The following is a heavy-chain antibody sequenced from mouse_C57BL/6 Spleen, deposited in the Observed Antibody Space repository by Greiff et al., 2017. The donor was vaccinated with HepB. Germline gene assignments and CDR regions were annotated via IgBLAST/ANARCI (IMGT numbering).Heavy chain of an antibody. D-gene: IGHD1-1*01. CDR1: GYSITSGYY. J-gene: IGHJ3*01. V-gene: IGHV3-6*01. CDR3: ARNYGSSYYFAY. CDR2: ISYDGSN. Sequence: EVHLVESGPGLVKPSQSLSLTCSVTGYSITSGYYWNWIRQFPGNKLEWMGYISYDGSNNYNPSFKNRISITRDTSKNQFFLKLNSVTTEDTATYYCARNYGSSYYFAYWGQGTLVTVSA.